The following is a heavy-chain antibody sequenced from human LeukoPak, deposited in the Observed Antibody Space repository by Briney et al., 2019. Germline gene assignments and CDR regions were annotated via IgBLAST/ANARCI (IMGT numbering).Heavy chain of an antibody. CDR2: IKEDGSEK. D-gene: IGHD2-21*02. Sequence: GGSLRLSCAASGFTFSSYWMSWVRQAPGKGLEWVANIKEDGSEKYYVDSVKGQFTISRDNAKNSLYLQMNSLRAEDTAVYYCARRYCGGDCHSPYFDYWGQGTLVTVSS. CDR1: GFTFSSYW. CDR3: ARRYCGGDCHSPYFDY. V-gene: IGHV3-7*01. J-gene: IGHJ4*02.